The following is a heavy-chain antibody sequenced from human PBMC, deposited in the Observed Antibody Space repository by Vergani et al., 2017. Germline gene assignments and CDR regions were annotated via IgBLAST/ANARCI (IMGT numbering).Heavy chain of an antibody. J-gene: IGHJ6*02. D-gene: IGHD3-10*01. CDR2: INPNSGGT. V-gene: IGHV1-2*02. CDR1: GYTFTGYY. Sequence: QVQLVQSGAEVKKPGASVKVSCKASGYTFTGYYMHWVRQAPGQGLEWMGWINPNSGGTNYAQKFQGRVTMNRDTSISTAYMELGRLRSDDTAVYYCARDRGGLLWFGELSYYYYGMDVWGQGTTVTVSS. CDR3: ARDRGGLLWFGELSYYYYGMDV.